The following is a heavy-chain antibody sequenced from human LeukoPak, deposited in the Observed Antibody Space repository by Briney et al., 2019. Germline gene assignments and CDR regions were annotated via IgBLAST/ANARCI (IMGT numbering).Heavy chain of an antibody. J-gene: IGHJ5*02. CDR1: GGTFSSYA. Sequence: GASVKVSSKASGGTFSSYAISWVRQAPGQGLEWMGGIIPIFGTANYAQKFQGRVTITADESTSTAYMELSSLRSEDTAVYYCARDPGYYDSSGYYPNWFDPWGQGTLVTVSS. CDR3: ARDPGYYDSSGYYPNWFDP. V-gene: IGHV1-69*13. CDR2: IIPIFGTA. D-gene: IGHD3-22*01.